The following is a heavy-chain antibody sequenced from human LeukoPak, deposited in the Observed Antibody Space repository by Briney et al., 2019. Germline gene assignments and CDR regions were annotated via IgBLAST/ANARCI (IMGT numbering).Heavy chain of an antibody. D-gene: IGHD3-16*01. CDR3: ARDLYNFDC. CDR1: GYTFTNYY. J-gene: IGHJ4*02. V-gene: IGHV1-46*01. CDR2: INPSGGST. Sequence: ASVKVSCKASGYTFTNYYFHWVRQAPGQGLEWMGIINPSGGSTNHAQKFQGRVSMTRITSTSTVYMELSSLRSEDTAMYYCARDLYNFDCWGQGTLVTVSS.